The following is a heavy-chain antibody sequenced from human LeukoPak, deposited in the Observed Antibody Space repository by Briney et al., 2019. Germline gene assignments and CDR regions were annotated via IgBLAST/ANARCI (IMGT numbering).Heavy chain of an antibody. CDR2: TWYDGSNK. Sequence: PGGSLRLSCAASGFTFSIYGMHRVRQAPGQGLEAAAVTWYDGSNKYYADSVKGRFTISRDNSKNTLYLQMNSLRAEDTAVYYCARDGPDDAFDIWGQGTMVTVSS. CDR1: GFTFSIYG. V-gene: IGHV3-33*01. J-gene: IGHJ3*02. CDR3: ARDGPDDAFDI.